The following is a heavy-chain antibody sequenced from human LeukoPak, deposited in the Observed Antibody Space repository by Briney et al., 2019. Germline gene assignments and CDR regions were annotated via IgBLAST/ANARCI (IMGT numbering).Heavy chain of an antibody. CDR2: IYHSGST. CDR1: GGSISSSTYY. CDR3: ARSRRYSNYEVN. Sequence: SQTLSLTCTVSGGSISSSTYYWSWIRQPPGKGLEWIGYIYHSGSTYYNPSLKSRVTISVDRSKNQFSLKLSSVTAADTAVYYCARSRRYSNYEVNWGQGTLVTVSS. J-gene: IGHJ4*02. D-gene: IGHD4-11*01. V-gene: IGHV4-30-2*01.